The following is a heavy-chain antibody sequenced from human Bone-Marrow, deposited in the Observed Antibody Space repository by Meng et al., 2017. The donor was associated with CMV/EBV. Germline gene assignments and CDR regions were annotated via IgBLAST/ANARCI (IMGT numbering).Heavy chain of an antibody. J-gene: IGHJ6*02. CDR1: GGPFSSYT. D-gene: IGHD3-10*01. V-gene: IGHV1-69*04. CDR2: IIPILGIA. CDR3: ARDQGYGSGSYYYYYYYGMDV. Sequence: SVKVSCKASGGPFSSYTISWVRQAPGQGLEWMGRIIPILGIANYAQKFQGRVTITADKSTSTAYMELSSLRSEDTAVYYCARDQGYGSGSYYYYYYYGMDVWGQGTTVTVSS.